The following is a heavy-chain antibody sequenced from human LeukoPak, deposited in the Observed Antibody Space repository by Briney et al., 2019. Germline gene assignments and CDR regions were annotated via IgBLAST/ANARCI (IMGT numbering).Heavy chain of an antibody. J-gene: IGHJ3*02. V-gene: IGHV3-30*18. CDR2: ISYDGSNK. CDR1: GFTFSSYG. CDR3: AKDRVRGAPDDAFDI. D-gene: IGHD3-10*01. Sequence: PGRSLRLSCAASGFTFSSYGMHWVRQAPVKGLEWVAVISYDGSNKYYADSVKGRFTISRDNSKNTLYLQMNSLRAEDTAVYYCAKDRVRGAPDDAFDIWGQGTMVTVSS.